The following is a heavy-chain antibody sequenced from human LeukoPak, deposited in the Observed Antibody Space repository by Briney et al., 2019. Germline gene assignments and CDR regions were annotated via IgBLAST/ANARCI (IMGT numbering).Heavy chain of an antibody. CDR2: IQYDGSNN. CDR3: AKDSRIRDDTFDI. D-gene: IGHD5-24*01. CDR1: GFTFSNYG. Sequence: GGPLRLSCATSGFTFSNYGMHWVRQAPGKGLEWVAFIQYDGSNNYYGNAVKGRLTISRDNSKNTLYLQMNSLRAEDTAVYYCAKDSRIRDDTFDIWGQGTMVTVSS. V-gene: IGHV3-30*02. J-gene: IGHJ3*02.